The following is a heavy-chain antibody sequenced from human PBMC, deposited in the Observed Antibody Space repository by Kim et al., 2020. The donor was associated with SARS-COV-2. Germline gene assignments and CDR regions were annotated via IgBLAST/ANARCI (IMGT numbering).Heavy chain of an antibody. J-gene: IGHJ6*02. Sequence: GGSLRLSCAASGFTVSSNYMNWVRQAPGKGPEWVSIIYPGGDTYYADSVKGRFTISRDNSKNTLYLQMNGLRAEDTAVYYCARAGDGYYYSGMDVWGQGTTVTVSS. V-gene: IGHV3-53*01. D-gene: IGHD2-8*01. CDR3: ARAGDGYYYSGMDV. CDR1: GFTVSSNY. CDR2: IYPGGDT.